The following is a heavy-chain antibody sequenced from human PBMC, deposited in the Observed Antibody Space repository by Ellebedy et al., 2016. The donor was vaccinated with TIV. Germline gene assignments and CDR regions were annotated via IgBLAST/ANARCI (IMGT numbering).Heavy chain of an antibody. CDR3: AREGPTDAFDI. CDR2: IKQDGSVK. Sequence: GGSLRLSXAASGITLSSYWMSWVRQAPGKGLEWVAIIKQDGSVKNYVDSVKGRFTISRDNAKNSLYLQMNSLRAEDTAVYYCAREGPTDAFDIWGQGTMVTVSS. J-gene: IGHJ3*02. V-gene: IGHV3-7*01. CDR1: GITLSSYW.